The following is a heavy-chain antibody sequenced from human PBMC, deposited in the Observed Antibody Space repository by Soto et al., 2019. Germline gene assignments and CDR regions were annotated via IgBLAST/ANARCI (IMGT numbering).Heavy chain of an antibody. Sequence: SETLSLTCAVSGDSIKTETWWSWLRQLPGTGLEWIGEIKHTGDANANPALRSRVSMSVDRTKNQFFLNLRSVSAADTAVYFCAKGIAAAGGGNYYYYGMDVWGQGTTVTVSS. J-gene: IGHJ6*02. CDR3: AKGIAAAGGGNYYYYGMDV. D-gene: IGHD6-13*01. V-gene: IGHV4-4*02. CDR1: GDSIKTETW. CDR2: IKHTGDA.